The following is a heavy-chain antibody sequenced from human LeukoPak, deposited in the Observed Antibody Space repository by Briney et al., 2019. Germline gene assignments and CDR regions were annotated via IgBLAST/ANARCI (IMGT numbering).Heavy chain of an antibody. J-gene: IGHJ4*02. D-gene: IGHD6-19*01. CDR3: AREIPKYYSSGWSIFDY. Sequence: ASVKVSCKASGYTFTGYYMHWVRQAPGQGLEWMGWINPNSGGTNYAQKFQGRVTMTRDTSISTAYMELSRLRSDDTAVYYCAREIPKYYSSGWSIFDYWGQGTLVTVSS. CDR2: INPNSGGT. V-gene: IGHV1-2*02. CDR1: GYTFTGYY.